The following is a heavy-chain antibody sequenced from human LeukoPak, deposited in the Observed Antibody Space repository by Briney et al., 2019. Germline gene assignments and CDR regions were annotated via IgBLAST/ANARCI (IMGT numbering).Heavy chain of an antibody. CDR3: TTDEYYDSSGYYYGLEFDY. V-gene: IGHV3-15*01. CDR1: GFTFSNAW. J-gene: IGHJ4*02. Sequence: GSLRLSCAASGFTFSNAWMSWVRQAPGKGLEWVGRIKSKTDGGTTDYAAPVKGRFTISRDDSKNTLYLQMNSLKTEDTAVYYCTTDEYYDSSGYYYGLEFDYWGQGTLVTVSS. D-gene: IGHD3-22*01. CDR2: IKSKTDGGTT.